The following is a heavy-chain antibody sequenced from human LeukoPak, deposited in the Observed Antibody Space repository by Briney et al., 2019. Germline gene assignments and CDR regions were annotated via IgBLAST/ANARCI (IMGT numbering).Heavy chain of an antibody. Sequence: SETLSLTCAVYGGSLSGYYWSWIRQPPGKGLEWIGEINHSGSTNYNPSLKRRVTISVDTSKNQLSLKLSSVTAADTAVYYCARVVTIFGVVPDYYYYYYMDVWGKGTTVTVSS. CDR3: ARVVTIFGVVPDYYYYYYMDV. CDR1: GGSLSGYY. J-gene: IGHJ6*03. D-gene: IGHD3-3*01. CDR2: INHSGST. V-gene: IGHV4-34*01.